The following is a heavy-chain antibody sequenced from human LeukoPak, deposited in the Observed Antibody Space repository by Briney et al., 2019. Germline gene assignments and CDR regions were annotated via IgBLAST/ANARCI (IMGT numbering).Heavy chain of an antibody. CDR1: GFTFSSYR. J-gene: IGHJ4*02. V-gene: IGHV3-7*01. CDR3: AREDDYGYYFDY. CDR2: IKQDGSEK. D-gene: IGHD4-17*01. Sequence: GGSLRLSCAASGFTFSSYRMSWVRQAPGKGLEWVANIKQDGSEKYYVDSVKGRFTISRDNAKSSLYLQMNSLRAEDTAVYYCAREDDYGYYFDYWGQGTLVTVSS.